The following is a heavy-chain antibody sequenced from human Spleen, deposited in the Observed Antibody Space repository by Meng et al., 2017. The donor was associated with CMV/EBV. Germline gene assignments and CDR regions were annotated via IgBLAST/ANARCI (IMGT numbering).Heavy chain of an antibody. V-gene: IGHV5-51*01. Sequence: GESLKISCIGSGYTFIRHWIGWVRQMPGKGLEWMGIIFPDDSTTKYSPSFQGQVTISADRSISTAYLQWTSLKASDSAKYYCARGLQGGYNYSPIGYWGQGTLVTVSS. D-gene: IGHD5-24*01. CDR2: IFPDDSTT. CDR3: ARGLQGGYNYSPIGY. CDR1: GYTFIRHW. J-gene: IGHJ4*02.